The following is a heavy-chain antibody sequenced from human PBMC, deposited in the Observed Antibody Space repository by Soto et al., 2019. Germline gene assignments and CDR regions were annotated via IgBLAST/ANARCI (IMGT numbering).Heavy chain of an antibody. CDR3: ARESGYSGYLYYYYGMDV. CDR2: MNPNSGNT. J-gene: IGHJ6*02. CDR1: GYTFTSYD. V-gene: IGHV1-8*01. Sequence: ASVKVSCKASGYTFTSYDINWVRQATGQGXEWMGWMNPNSGNTGYAQKFQGRVTMTRNTSISTAYMELSSLRSEDTAVYYCARESGYSGYLYYYYGMDVWGQGTTVTVSS. D-gene: IGHD5-12*01.